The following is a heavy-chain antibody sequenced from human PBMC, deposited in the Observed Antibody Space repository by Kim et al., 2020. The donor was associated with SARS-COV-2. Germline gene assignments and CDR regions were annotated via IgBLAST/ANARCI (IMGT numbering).Heavy chain of an antibody. CDR3: ARVRGAAGPFYYYYYGMDV. J-gene: IGHJ6*02. CDR1: GFTFSDYY. Sequence: GSLRLSCAASGFTFSDYYMSWIRQAPGKGLEWVSYISSSGSTIYYADSVKGRFTISRDNAKNSLYLQMNSPRAEDTAVYYCARVRGAAGPFYYYYYGMDVWGQGTTVTVSS. CDR2: ISSSGSTI. V-gene: IGHV3-11*01. D-gene: IGHD6-13*01.